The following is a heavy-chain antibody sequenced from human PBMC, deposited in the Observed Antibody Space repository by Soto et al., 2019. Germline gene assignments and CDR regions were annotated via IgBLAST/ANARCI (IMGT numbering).Heavy chain of an antibody. CDR3: ARGVNYYGSGSYYSLFDY. CDR2: INHSGST. Sequence: PSETLSLTCAVYGGSFSGYYWSWIRQPPGKGLEWIGEINHSGSTNYNPSLKSRVTISVDTSKNQFSLKLSSVTAADTAVYYCARGVNYYGSGSYYSLFDYWGQGTLVTVSS. V-gene: IGHV4-34*01. J-gene: IGHJ4*02. CDR1: GGSFSGYY. D-gene: IGHD3-10*01.